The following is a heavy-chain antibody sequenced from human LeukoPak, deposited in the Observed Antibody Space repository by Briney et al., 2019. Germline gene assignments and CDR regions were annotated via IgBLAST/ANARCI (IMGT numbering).Heavy chain of an antibody. CDR1: GNSVSSNSAA. V-gene: IGHV6-1*01. D-gene: IGHD6-19*01. Sequence: SQTLSLTCAISGNSVSSNSAAWNWIRQSPSRGLEWLGRTYYRSKWYNDYAVSVKSRITIKPDTSKNQFSLQLKSVTPEDTAVYYCAKSYSSGWDFDYWGQGTLVTVSS. CDR2: TYYRSKWYN. CDR3: AKSYSSGWDFDY. J-gene: IGHJ4*02.